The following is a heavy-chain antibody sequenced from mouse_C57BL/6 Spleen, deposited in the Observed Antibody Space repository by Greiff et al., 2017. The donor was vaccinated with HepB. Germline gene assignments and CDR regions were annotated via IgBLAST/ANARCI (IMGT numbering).Heavy chain of an antibody. D-gene: IGHD1-1*01. CDR1: GFSLTSYG. V-gene: IGHV2-2*01. CDR3: ARKGYYYGSSYSWFAY. CDR2: IWSGGST. J-gene: IGHJ3*01. Sequence: QVQLQQSGPGLVQPSQSLSITCTVSGFSLTSYGVHWVRQSPGKGLEGLGGIWSGGSTDFNAAFISRLSINKDNSNSQVFFKMNSLQADDTAIYYCARKGYYYGSSYSWFAYWGQGTLVTVSA.